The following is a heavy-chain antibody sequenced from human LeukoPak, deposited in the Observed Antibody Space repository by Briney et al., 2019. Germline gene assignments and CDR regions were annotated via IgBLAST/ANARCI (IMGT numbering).Heavy chain of an antibody. D-gene: IGHD1-26*01. Sequence: GGSLRLSCAASGFTLSTYAMSWVRQTPGKGLEWVAATSSSDAGTYHADSVKGRFSISRDNSKNTLYLQMNSLRVEDTAIYYCAKYSGDYFGDYWGQGNLVTVSS. CDR1: GFTLSTYA. J-gene: IGHJ4*02. V-gene: IGHV3-23*01. CDR3: AKYSGDYFGDY. CDR2: TSSSDAGT.